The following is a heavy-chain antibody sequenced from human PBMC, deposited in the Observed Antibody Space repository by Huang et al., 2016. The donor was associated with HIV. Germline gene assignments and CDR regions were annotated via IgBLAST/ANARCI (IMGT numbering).Heavy chain of an antibody. CDR1: GGSISSGGYY. CDR3: ARDTDGGRTFDI. D-gene: IGHD2-2*02. V-gene: IGHV4-30-4*08. Sequence: QVQLQESGPGLVKPSQTLSLTCTVSGGSISSGGYYWSWIRQPPGKGLEWIGDIYYSGSTYYNPSLKSRVTISVDTSKNQFSLKLSSVTAADTAVYYCARDTDGGRTFDIWGQGTMVTVSS. CDR2: IYYSGST. J-gene: IGHJ3*02.